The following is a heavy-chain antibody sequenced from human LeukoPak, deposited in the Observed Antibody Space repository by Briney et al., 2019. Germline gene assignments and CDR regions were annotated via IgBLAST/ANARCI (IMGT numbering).Heavy chain of an antibody. CDR1: GYTFTGYY. Sequence: ASVKVSCKASGYTFTGYYMHWVRQPPGQGLAWMGWINPNSGGTNYAQKVQGRVTMTRDTSISTAYMELSRLRSDDTAVYYCARVATMVRGVIIPTYYYYGMDVWGQGTTVTVSS. J-gene: IGHJ6*02. D-gene: IGHD3-10*01. CDR3: ARVATMVRGVIIPTYYYYGMDV. V-gene: IGHV1-2*02. CDR2: INPNSGGT.